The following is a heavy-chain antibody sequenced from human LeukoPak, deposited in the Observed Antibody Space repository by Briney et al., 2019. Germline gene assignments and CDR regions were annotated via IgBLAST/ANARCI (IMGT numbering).Heavy chain of an antibody. V-gene: IGHV5-10-1*01. Sequence: GESLKISCKGSGYSLTSYWISWVRQMPGKGLEWMGRIDPSDSYTNYSPSFQGHVTISADKSISTAYLQWSSLKASDTAMYYCARQVSGYDTNIPTTWGQGTLVTVSS. CDR2: IDPSDSYT. D-gene: IGHD5-12*01. J-gene: IGHJ5*02. CDR1: GYSLTSYW. CDR3: ARQVSGYDTNIPTT.